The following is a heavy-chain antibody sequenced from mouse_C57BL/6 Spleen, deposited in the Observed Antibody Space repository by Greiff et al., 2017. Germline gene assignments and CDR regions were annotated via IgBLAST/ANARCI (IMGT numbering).Heavy chain of an antibody. V-gene: IGHV1-66*01. J-gene: IGHJ2*01. CDR2: IYPGSGNT. CDR3: ARESSSGFLDY. CDR1: GYSFTSYY. D-gene: IGHD3-2*02. Sequence: VQVVESGPELVKPGASVKISCKASGYSFTSYYIHWVKQRPGQGLEWIGWIYPGSGNTKYNEKFKGKATLTADTSSSTAYMQLSSLTSEDSAVYYCARESSSGFLDYWGQGTTLTVSS.